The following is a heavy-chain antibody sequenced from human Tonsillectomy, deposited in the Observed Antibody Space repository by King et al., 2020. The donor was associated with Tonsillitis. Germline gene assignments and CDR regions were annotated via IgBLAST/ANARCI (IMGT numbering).Heavy chain of an antibody. V-gene: IGHV3-7*01. D-gene: IGHD3-9*01. J-gene: IGHJ1*01. Sequence: EVQLVESGGGLVQPGGSLRLSCAASGFTFSSYWMSWVRQAPGKGLEWVANIKQDGSEKYYVDSVKGRFTISRDNAKNSLYLQMNSLRAEDTAVYYCARDSGGRGYFDWLLQTRLAEYFQHWGQGTLVTVSS. CDR3: ARDSGGRGYFDWLLQTRLAEYFQH. CDR2: IKQDGSEK. CDR1: GFTFSSYW.